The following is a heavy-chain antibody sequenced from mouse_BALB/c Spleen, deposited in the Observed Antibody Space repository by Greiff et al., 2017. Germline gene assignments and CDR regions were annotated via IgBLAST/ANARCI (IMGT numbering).Heavy chain of an antibody. CDR3: ARRDRTEGY. J-gene: IGHJ2*01. D-gene: IGHD3-3*01. Sequence: QVQLQQSGPQLVRPGASVKISCKASGYSFTSYWMHWVKQRPGQGLEWIGMIDPSDSETRLNQKFKDKATLTVDKSSSTAYMQLSSPTSEDSAVYYCARRDRTEGYWGQGTTLTVSS. V-gene: IGHV1S127*01. CDR1: GYSFTSYW. CDR2: IDPSDSET.